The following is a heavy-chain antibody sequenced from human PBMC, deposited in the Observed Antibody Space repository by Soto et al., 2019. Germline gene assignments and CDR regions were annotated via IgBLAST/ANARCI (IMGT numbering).Heavy chain of an antibody. Sequence: PSEALSLTCTVSGGSISSYYWSWIRQPPGKGLEWIGYINNRGNTNYNPSLKSRVTTSVDTAKNQFSLKLSSVTAADTAVYYCARDVSGDFWSGYYYGEPGRDASDSWGQGTMVTLSS. CDR2: INNRGNT. V-gene: IGHV4-59*12. J-gene: IGHJ3*02. CDR1: GGSISSYY. D-gene: IGHD3-3*01. CDR3: ARDVSGDFWSGYYYGEPGRDASDS.